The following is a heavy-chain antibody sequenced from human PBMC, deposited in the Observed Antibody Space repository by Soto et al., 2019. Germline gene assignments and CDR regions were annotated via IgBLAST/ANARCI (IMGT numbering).Heavy chain of an antibody. CDR1: EFTFSNYA. V-gene: IGHV3-23*01. CDR3: AKDPQQMIVSFDS. Sequence: GGSLRLSCAASEFTFSNYAMSWVRQAPGKGLEWVSSISDNGGTTYYADSVKGRFTISRDNSKNTLYLQMNSLRAEDTAVYYWAKDPQQMIVSFDSGGQGTQVTVSS. J-gene: IGHJ4*02. D-gene: IGHD3-22*01. CDR2: ISDNGGTT.